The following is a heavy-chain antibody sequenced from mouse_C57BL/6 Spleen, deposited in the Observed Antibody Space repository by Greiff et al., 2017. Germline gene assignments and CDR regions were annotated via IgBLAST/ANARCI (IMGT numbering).Heavy chain of an antibody. Sequence: DVMLVESGGGLVQPKGSLKLSCAASGFTFNTYAMHWVRQAPGKGLEWVARIRSKSSNYATYYADSVKDRFTISRDESQSMLYLQMNNLKTEDTAMYYCVREGGNYWYFDVWGTGTTVTVSS. CDR2: IRSKSSNYAT. CDR3: VREGGNYWYFDV. J-gene: IGHJ1*03. CDR1: GFTFNTYA. V-gene: IGHV10-3*01. D-gene: IGHD2-1*01.